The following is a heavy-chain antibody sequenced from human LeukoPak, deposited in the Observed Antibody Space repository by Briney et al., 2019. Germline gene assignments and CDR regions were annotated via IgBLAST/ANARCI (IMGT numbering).Heavy chain of an antibody. V-gene: IGHV4-38-2*02. CDR2: IYPSGST. D-gene: IGHD3-22*01. CDR3: ARVRDYDSRGYYGWFDP. CDR1: GYSIGSGYY. J-gene: IGHJ5*02. Sequence: SETLSLTCTVSGYSIGSGYYWGWIRQPPGKGLEWIGSIYPSGSTYYNPSLKSRATISVDTSKNRFSLKLSSVTAADTAVYYCARVRDYDSRGYYGWFDPWGQGTLVTVSS.